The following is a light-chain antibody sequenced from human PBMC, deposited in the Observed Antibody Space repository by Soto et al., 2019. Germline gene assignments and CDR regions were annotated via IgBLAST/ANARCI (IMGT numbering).Light chain of an antibody. J-gene: IGKJ4*01. CDR3: QQYNSYPLT. V-gene: IGKV1-5*03. CDR2: KAS. Sequence: DIQMTQSPSTLSASVGDRVTITALASQSVRSWLAWYQQKPGEAPQLLIYKASNLESGVPSRFSGSGSGTDFTLTISSLQPDDFATYYCQQYNSYPLTFGGGTKVDIK. CDR1: QSVRSW.